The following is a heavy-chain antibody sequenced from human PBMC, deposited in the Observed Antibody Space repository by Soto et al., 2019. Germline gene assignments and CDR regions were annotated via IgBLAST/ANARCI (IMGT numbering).Heavy chain of an antibody. Sequence: HPGGSLRLSCAASGFTFAGHAMTWVRQAPGKGLEWVSAIGGSEDTTYFADSVRGRFTISRVNSKNTVYLQMNSLRVEDTAVYYCAKATAFGGSLIYGMDVWGQGTTVTVSS. CDR2: IGGSEDTT. V-gene: IGHV3-23*01. CDR1: GFTFAGHA. D-gene: IGHD3-3*01. CDR3: AKATAFGGSLIYGMDV. J-gene: IGHJ6*02.